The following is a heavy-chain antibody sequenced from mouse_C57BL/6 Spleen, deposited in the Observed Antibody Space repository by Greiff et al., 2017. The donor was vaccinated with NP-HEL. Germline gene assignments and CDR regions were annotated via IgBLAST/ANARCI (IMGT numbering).Heavy chain of an antibody. CDR2: IDPSDSYT. V-gene: IGHV1-59*01. CDR1: GYTFTSYW. Sequence: QVQLQQSGAELVRPGTSVKLSCKASGYTFTSYWMHWVKQRPGQGLEWIGVIDPSDSYTNYNQKFKGKATLTVDTSSSTAYMQLSSLTSEDSAVYYCARRYYYGSTSAWFAYWGQGTLVTVSA. J-gene: IGHJ3*01. CDR3: ARRYYYGSTSAWFAY. D-gene: IGHD1-1*01.